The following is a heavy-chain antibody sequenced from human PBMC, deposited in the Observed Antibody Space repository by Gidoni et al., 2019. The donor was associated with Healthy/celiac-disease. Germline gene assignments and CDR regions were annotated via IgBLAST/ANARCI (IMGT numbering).Heavy chain of an antibody. CDR1: GYTFTSYY. CDR3: ARDLDSSGWGY. V-gene: IGHV1-46*03. CDR2: INPSGGST. D-gene: IGHD6-19*01. Sequence: QVQLVQSGAGVKKPGASVKASCRASGYTFTSYYMHWVRQAPGQGLEWIGIINPSGGSTSYAQKFQGRVTMTRDTSTSTVYMELSSLSSADTAVYYCARDLDSSGWGYWGQGTLVTVSS. J-gene: IGHJ4*02.